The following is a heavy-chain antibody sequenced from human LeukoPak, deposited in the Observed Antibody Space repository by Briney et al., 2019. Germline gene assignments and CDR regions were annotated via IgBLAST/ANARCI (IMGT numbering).Heavy chain of an antibody. V-gene: IGHV1-18*01. CDR3: ARDRYGVRSGSCDY. D-gene: IGHD1-26*01. CDR1: GYTFTSYG. Sequence: GASVKVSCKASGYTFTSYGISWVRQAPGQGLEWMGWISGDNGDTSYAQKLQGRVTMTTDTSTSTAYMELRSLRYDDTAVYYCARDRYGVRSGSCDYWGQGTLVTVSS. CDR2: ISGDNGDT. J-gene: IGHJ4*02.